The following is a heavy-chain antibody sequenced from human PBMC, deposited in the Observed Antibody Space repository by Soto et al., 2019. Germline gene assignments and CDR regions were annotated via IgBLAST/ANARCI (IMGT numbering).Heavy chain of an antibody. Sequence: LRLSCAASGFTFSSYSMNWVRQAPGKGLEWVSSISSSSSYIYYADSLKGRFTISRDNAKNSLYLQMNSLRAEDTAVYYCAREPAYSSSPGNRETYGMDVWGQGTTVTVSS. CDR2: ISSSSSYI. J-gene: IGHJ6*02. CDR1: GFTFSSYS. V-gene: IGHV3-21*01. CDR3: AREPAYSSSPGNRETYGMDV. D-gene: IGHD6-13*01.